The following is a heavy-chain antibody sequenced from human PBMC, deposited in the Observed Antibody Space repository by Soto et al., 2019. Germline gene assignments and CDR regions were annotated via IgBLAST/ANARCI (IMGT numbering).Heavy chain of an antibody. CDR1: GFTFSSYA. J-gene: IGHJ4*02. Sequence: QVQLVESGGGVVQPGRSLRLSCAASGFTFSSYAMHWVRQAPGKGLEWVAVISYDGSNKYYADSVKGRFTISRDNSKNTLYLQMNSLRAEDTAVYYCARDLSRRGGRHCNYFDYWGQGTLVTVSS. V-gene: IGHV3-30-3*01. D-gene: IGHD3-16*01. CDR3: ARDLSRRGGRHCNYFDY. CDR2: ISYDGSNK.